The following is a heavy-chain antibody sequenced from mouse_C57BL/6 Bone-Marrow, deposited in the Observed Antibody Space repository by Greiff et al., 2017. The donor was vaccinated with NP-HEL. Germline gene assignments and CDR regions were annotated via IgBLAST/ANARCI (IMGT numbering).Heavy chain of an antibody. V-gene: IGHV1-26*01. Sequence: VQLKQSGPELVKPGASVKISCKASGYTFTDYYMNWVKQSHGKSLEWIGDINPNNGGTSYNQKFKGKATLTVDKSSSTAYMELRSLTSEDSAVYYGAREDYYGSSTGYFDVWGTGTTVTVSS. J-gene: IGHJ1*03. CDR1: GYTFTDYY. CDR3: AREDYYGSSTGYFDV. D-gene: IGHD1-1*01. CDR2: INPNNGGT.